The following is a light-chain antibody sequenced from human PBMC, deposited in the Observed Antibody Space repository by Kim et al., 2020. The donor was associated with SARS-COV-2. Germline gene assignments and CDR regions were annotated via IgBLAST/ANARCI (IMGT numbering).Light chain of an antibody. V-gene: IGKV1-39*01. J-gene: IGKJ3*01. Sequence: DIQMTQSPSSLSASVGDRVTITCRTSQSISSHLNWYHQKPGRAPKLLIYAASTLQGGVPSRFSGSGSETDFTLTISSLQPEDFGTYFCQQSYITPFTFCPGTMVDI. CDR1: QSISSH. CDR3: QQSYITPFT. CDR2: AAS.